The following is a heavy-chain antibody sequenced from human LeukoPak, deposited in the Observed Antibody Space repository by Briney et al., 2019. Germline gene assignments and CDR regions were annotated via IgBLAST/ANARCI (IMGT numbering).Heavy chain of an antibody. CDR3: TTLGEYYDANGYSDY. Sequence: GGSLRLFCAASGFIFSFAWMSWVRQAPGKGLEWVGRIKSKTDGGTTDYAAPVKGRFAISRDDSKNTLYQQMNSLKIEDTAVYYCTTLGEYYDANGYSDYWGQGTLVTVSS. CDR1: GFIFSFAW. D-gene: IGHD4/OR15-4a*01. V-gene: IGHV3-15*01. J-gene: IGHJ4*02. CDR2: IKSKTDGGTT.